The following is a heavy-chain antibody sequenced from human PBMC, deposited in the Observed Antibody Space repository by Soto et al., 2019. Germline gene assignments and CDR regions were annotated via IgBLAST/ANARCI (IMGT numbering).Heavy chain of an antibody. Sequence: QVQLVESGGGVVQPGRSLRLSCAASGFTFSSYGMHWVRQAPGKGLEWVAVISYDGSNKYYADSVKGRFTISRDNSKNTLYLQMNSLRAQDTAVYYCAKDLRPTPKTYYYYGMDVWGQGTTVTVSS. CDR1: GFTFSSYG. V-gene: IGHV3-30*18. J-gene: IGHJ6*02. CDR2: ISYDGSNK. CDR3: AKDLRPTPKTYYYYGMDV.